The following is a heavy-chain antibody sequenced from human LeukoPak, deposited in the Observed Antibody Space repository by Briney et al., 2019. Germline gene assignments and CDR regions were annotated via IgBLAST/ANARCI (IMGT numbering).Heavy chain of an antibody. J-gene: IGHJ4*02. Sequence: GGSLRLSCAASGFTFSSYSMNWVRQAPGKGLEWVSSISSNSSYIYYAGSVKGRFTISRDNAKNSLYLQMNRLSAEGTAVYFCSRGRELGANFWVYWGQGALVTVSS. V-gene: IGHV3-21*01. CDR2: ISSNSSYI. CDR1: GFTFSSYS. D-gene: IGHD1-7*01. CDR3: SRGRELGANFWVY.